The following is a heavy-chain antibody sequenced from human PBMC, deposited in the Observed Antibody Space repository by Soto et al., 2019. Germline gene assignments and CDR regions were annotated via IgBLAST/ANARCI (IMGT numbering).Heavy chain of an antibody. V-gene: IGHV5-51*01. CDR2: IYPGDSDT. CDR3: ARHGRDSSGYYVY. Sequence: GESLKISWKGSGYGFTSYWIGWVRQMPGKGLEWMGIIYPGDSDTRYSPSFQGQVTISADKSISTAYLQWSSLKASDTAMYYCARHGRDSSGYYVYWGQGTLVTVSS. CDR1: GYGFTSYW. J-gene: IGHJ4*02. D-gene: IGHD3-22*01.